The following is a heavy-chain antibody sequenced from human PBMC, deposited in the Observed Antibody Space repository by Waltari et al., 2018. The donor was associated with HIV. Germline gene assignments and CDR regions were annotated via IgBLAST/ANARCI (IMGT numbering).Heavy chain of an antibody. V-gene: IGHV4-59*01. D-gene: IGHD1-26*01. CDR3: ARDPSGSSQFDY. CDR1: GGSISSYY. CDR2: IYYSGST. J-gene: IGHJ4*02. Sequence: QVQLQESGPGLVKPSETLSLTCTVSGGSISSYYWSWIRQPPGKGLEWIGYIYYSGSTNYNPSLKSRVTISVDTSKNQFSLKLSSVTAADTAVYYCARDPSGSSQFDYWGQGTLVTVSS.